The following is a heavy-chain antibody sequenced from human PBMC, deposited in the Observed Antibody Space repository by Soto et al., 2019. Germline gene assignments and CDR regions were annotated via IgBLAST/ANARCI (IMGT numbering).Heavy chain of an antibody. J-gene: IGHJ6*02. CDR1: GCTFTSYY. CDR3: ARDGIAAARPEGERWLETYGMDV. D-gene: IGHD6-13*01. Sequence: ASVKVSCKASGCTFTSYYMHLVRHAPGQGLAWMGIINPSGGSTSYAEKIQGRGTMTRDTSSSTVYMELSSLRSDDTAVYYCARDGIAAARPEGERWLETYGMDVWGQGTTVTVSS. V-gene: IGHV1-46*01. CDR2: INPSGGST.